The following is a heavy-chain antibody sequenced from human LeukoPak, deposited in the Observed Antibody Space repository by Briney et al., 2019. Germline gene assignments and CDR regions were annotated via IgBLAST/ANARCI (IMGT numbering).Heavy chain of an antibody. Sequence: GGSLRLSCAAPGFSVSNNYMSWVRQAPGKGRERGSTINSDGPTFHADSMKGRFTISRENSRNTLYLQMNSLRAEDTAVYYCGRGGYYMYDWGQGTTVSVSS. J-gene: IGHJ6*02. CDR3: GRGGYYMYD. CDR2: INSDGPT. D-gene: IGHD2-21*01. V-gene: IGHV3-66*01. CDR1: GFSVSNNY.